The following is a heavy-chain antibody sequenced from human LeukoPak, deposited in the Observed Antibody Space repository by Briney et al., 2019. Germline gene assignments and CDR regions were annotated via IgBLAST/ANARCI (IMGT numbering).Heavy chain of an antibody. V-gene: IGHV1-8*01. J-gene: IGHJ5*02. Sequence: ASVKVSCKASGYTFTSYDINWVRQATGQGLGWMGWMNPNSGNTGYAQKFQGRVTMTRNTSISTAYMELSSLRSEDTAVYYCARGFKYYDFWSGYISWFDPWGQGTLVTVSS. D-gene: IGHD3-3*01. CDR2: MNPNSGNT. CDR1: GYTFTSYD. CDR3: ARGFKYYDFWSGYISWFDP.